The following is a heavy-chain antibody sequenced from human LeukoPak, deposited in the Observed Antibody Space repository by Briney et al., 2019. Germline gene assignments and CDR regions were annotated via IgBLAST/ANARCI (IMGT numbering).Heavy chain of an antibody. CDR1: GYTFSTYG. CDR3: AREMRRSGSMMF. CDR2: IRPYNDDI. Sequence: GASVKVSCKASGYTFSTYGISWVRQAPGQGLEWMGSIRPYNDDINYAQKFQGRVTMTTDTSTSTASMELRSLTSDDTAVYYCAREMRRSGSMMFWGQGTRVTVSS. J-gene: IGHJ4*02. V-gene: IGHV1-18*01. D-gene: IGHD1-26*01.